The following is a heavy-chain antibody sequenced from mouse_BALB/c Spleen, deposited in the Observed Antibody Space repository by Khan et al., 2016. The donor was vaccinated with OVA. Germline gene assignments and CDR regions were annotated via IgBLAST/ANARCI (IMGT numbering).Heavy chain of an antibody. J-gene: IGHJ2*01. V-gene: IGHV1-20*02. CDR3: TSIYRSDCDY. D-gene: IGHD1-1*01. CDR1: GYSFTGYF. CDR2: INPHIGET. Sequence: EVQLQQSGPELVRPGASVKISCKASGYSFTGYFMNWVMQSHGKSLEWIGRINPHIGETFYNQRFKDKATLTVDESSSTAHMELRSLAYEDSAVYYCTSIYRSDCDYWGQGTTLTVSS.